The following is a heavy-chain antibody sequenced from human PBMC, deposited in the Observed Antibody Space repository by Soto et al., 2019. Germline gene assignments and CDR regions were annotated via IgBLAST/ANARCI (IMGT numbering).Heavy chain of an antibody. V-gene: IGHV3-73*01. J-gene: IGHJ4*02. Sequence: GGSLRLSCAASGFTFSGSAMHWVRQASGKGLEWVGRIRSKANSYATAYAASVKGRFTISRDNSKNTLYLQMNSLRAEDTAVYYCANAEIPYSSDQYYFDYWGQGTLVTVSS. CDR1: GFTFSGSA. CDR2: IRSKANSYAT. D-gene: IGHD6-19*01. CDR3: ANAEIPYSSDQYYFDY.